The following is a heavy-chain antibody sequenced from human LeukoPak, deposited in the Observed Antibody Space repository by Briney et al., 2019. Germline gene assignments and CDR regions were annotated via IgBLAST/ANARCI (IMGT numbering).Heavy chain of an antibody. CDR1: GFTFSNYW. CDR2: INHSGST. J-gene: IGHJ6*02. Sequence: SGGSLRLSCVASGFTFSNYWMNRIRQPPGKGLEWIGEINHSGSTNYNPSLKSRVTISVDTSKNQFSLKLSSVTAADTAVYYCARGRSAMEWLLPSYYYYGMDVWGQGTTVTVSS. CDR3: ARGRSAMEWLLPSYYYYGMDV. D-gene: IGHD3-3*01. V-gene: IGHV4-34*01.